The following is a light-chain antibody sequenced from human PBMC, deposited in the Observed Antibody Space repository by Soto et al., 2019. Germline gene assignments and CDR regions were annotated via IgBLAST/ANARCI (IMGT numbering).Light chain of an antibody. CDR2: DSS. V-gene: IGKV1-33*01. J-gene: IGKJ2*01. CDR1: QGINNY. Sequence: DIQMTQSPSSLSASVGDRVTITCQASQGINNYLVWYQQNPGRAPKLLIYDSSKLETGVPSRFSGGASGTDFTFTISGLQPEDVATYYCQQYDILPPTFGQGTPLAIK. CDR3: QQYDILPPT.